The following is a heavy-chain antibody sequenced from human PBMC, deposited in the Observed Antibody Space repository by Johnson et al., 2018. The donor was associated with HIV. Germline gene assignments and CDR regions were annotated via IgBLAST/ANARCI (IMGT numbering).Heavy chain of an antibody. Sequence: QVQLVESGGGVVQPGGSLKLSCAASGFSLSSFGMHWVRQAPDKGLEWVAFIRYDGTNKYYVESVRGRFTISRDNSKNMLDLQMNSLTTEDTAIYYCAKGSGWYSAFDIWGQGTMVTVSS. D-gene: IGHD6-19*01. CDR2: IRYDGTNK. CDR1: GFSLSSFG. V-gene: IGHV3-30*02. J-gene: IGHJ3*02. CDR3: AKGSGWYSAFDI.